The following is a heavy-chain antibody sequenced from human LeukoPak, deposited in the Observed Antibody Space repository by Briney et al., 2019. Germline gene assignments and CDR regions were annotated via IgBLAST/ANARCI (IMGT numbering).Heavy chain of an antibody. Sequence: SETLSLTCGVSAYSISSGYYWGWIRQPPGTGLEWIASIYHSGITYYNPSLKSRVSISVDTSKNHFSLKLSSVTAADSAVYYCARQYTSGSGYYFDYWGQGALVSVSS. CDR1: AYSISSGYY. J-gene: IGHJ4*02. CDR2: IYHSGIT. V-gene: IGHV4-38-2*01. CDR3: ARQYTSGSGYYFDY. D-gene: IGHD6-25*01.